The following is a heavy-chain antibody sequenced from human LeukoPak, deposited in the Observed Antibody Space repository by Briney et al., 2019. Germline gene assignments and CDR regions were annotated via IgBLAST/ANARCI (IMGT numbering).Heavy chain of an antibody. CDR1: GGTFSSYD. Sequence: SVKVSCKASGGTFSSYDISWVRQAPGQGLEWMGRIIPILGIANYAQKFQGRVTVTADKSTSTAYMELSSLRSEDTAVYYCARGETYYYDSSGSYAFDIWGQGTMVTVPS. CDR3: ARGETYYYDSSGSYAFDI. J-gene: IGHJ3*02. V-gene: IGHV1-69*04. CDR2: IIPILGIA. D-gene: IGHD3-22*01.